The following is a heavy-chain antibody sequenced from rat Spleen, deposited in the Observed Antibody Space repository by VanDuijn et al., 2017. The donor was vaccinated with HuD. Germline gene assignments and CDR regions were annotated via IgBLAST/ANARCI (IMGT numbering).Heavy chain of an antibody. CDR1: GFILSDYY. D-gene: IGHD1-11*01. J-gene: IGHJ3*01. Sequence: EVQMVESDGGLVQPGRSLKLSCVVSGFILSDYYMAWVRQAPTKGLEWVALIGPGDGRLYYRDSVKGRFTISRDNAKNTLYLQMDSLRYEDAATYYCATQDYGGYSERPFAYWGQGTLVTVSS. CDR3: ATQDYGGYSERPFAY. V-gene: IGHV5-25*01. CDR2: IGPGDGRL.